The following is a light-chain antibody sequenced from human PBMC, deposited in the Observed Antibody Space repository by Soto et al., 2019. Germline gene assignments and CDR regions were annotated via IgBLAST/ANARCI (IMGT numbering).Light chain of an antibody. J-gene: IGLJ3*02. Sequence: QSALTQPASVSGSPGQSITISCTGTSSDVVNDLLVSWYQQQPGKAPKLMIYEGTKRPAGVSFRFSASKSGKTASLTISGLQAEDEADYHCCSYAGNRTFVFGGGIQLTVL. CDR2: EGT. V-gene: IGLV2-23*03. CDR1: SSDVVNDLL. CDR3: CSYAGNRTFV.